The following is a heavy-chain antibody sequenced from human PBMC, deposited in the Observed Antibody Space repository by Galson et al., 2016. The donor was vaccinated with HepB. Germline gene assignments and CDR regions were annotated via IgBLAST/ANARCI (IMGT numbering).Heavy chain of an antibody. V-gene: IGHV3-74*01. CDR2: INNDGSSS. CDR1: GFTFNDYW. D-gene: IGHD1-26*01. CDR3: VRDMYGSYFAFDI. J-gene: IGHJ3*02. Sequence: SLRLSCAASGFTFNDYWMHWVRQAPGRGLDWVSRINNDGSSSTYADSVKGQFTISRDNAKNTLYLQMNSLRAEDTTVYYCVRDMYGSYFAFDIWGQGTMVTVSS.